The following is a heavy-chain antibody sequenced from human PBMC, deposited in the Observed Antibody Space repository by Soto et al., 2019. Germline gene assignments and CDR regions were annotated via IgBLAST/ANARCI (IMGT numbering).Heavy chain of an antibody. V-gene: IGHV4-30-4*01. CDR3: ASNSYGYIFYEY. Sequence: QVQLQESGPGLVKPSQTLSLTCTVSGGSISSGDYYWSWIRQPPGKGLEWIGYIYYSGSTYYNPSRMSRVTIAVDTSKNQFSLKLSSVTAADTAVYYCASNSYGYIFYEYWGQGTLVTVSS. CDR2: IYYSGST. CDR1: GGSISSGDYY. J-gene: IGHJ4*02. D-gene: IGHD5-18*01.